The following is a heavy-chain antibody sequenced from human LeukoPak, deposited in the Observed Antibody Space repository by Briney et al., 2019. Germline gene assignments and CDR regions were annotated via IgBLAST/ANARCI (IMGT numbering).Heavy chain of an antibody. J-gene: IGHJ4*02. CDR2: IRQGGGLI. CDR3: ARVRGDY. V-gene: IGHV3-7*05. Sequence: GGSLRLSCAASGFTFSNYWMSWVRQTAGKGLEWVANIRQGGGLITYADSVKGRFTVSRDNAKSSLSLQMNTLRVDDTAVYYCARVRGDYWGQGTLVTVSS. CDR1: GFTFSNYW.